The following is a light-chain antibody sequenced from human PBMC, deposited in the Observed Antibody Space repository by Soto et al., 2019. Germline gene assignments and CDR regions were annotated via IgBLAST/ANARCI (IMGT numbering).Light chain of an antibody. CDR1: QSVSNN. CDR3: QQYNNWPIT. CDR2: GAS. V-gene: IGKV3D-15*01. Sequence: EIVMTQSPATLSVSPGERATLSCRASQSVSNNLAWYPQKPGQAPRLLIYGASTRATGIPARFSGSGSGTEFTLTISSLQSEDFAVYYCQQYNNWPITFGQGTRLEIK. J-gene: IGKJ5*01.